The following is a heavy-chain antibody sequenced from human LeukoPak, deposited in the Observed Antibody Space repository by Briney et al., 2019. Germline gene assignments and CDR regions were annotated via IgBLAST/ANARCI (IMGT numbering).Heavy chain of an antibody. CDR1: GFTFSTYA. CDR3: ARTEQWLATGGWYWFDP. D-gene: IGHD6-19*01. Sequence: GGSLRLSCEASGFTFSTYAMHWVRQAPGKGLQYVSSISSDGGSTYYASSVKGRFTISRDNSKNTLYLQMGSVREEDMAVYYCARTEQWLATGGWYWFDPWGQGTLVTVSS. CDR2: ISSDGGST. V-gene: IGHV3-64*01. J-gene: IGHJ5*02.